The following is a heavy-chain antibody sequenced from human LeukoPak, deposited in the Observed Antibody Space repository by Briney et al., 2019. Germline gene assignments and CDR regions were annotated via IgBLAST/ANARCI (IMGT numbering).Heavy chain of an antibody. J-gene: IGHJ4*02. CDR3: ARPGTYISAYFVY. CDR2: IYPGDSDT. CDR1: GYSFTRNW. D-gene: IGHD3-22*01. V-gene: IGHV5-51*01. Sequence: GESLKISCKGSGYSFTRNWIGWVRQMPGKGLEWMGIIYPGDSDTRYSPSFQGQVTISADKSVSTAYLQWSSLQATDTAMYYCARPGTYISAYFVYWGQGTLVTVSS.